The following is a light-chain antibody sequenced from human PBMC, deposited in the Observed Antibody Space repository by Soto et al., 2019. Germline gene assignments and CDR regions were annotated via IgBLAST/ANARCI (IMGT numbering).Light chain of an antibody. CDR3: QQYNNWPQT. Sequence: ETMITQSPDTLSVSRGERATLSCSSSQSLRSSLAWYQQKPVQAPRLLIYDASTRATGIPARFSGSGSGTDFTLTISGLQSEDFAVYYCQQYNNWPQTFGQGTKVDIK. CDR1: QSLRSS. J-gene: IGKJ1*01. V-gene: IGKV3-15*01. CDR2: DAS.